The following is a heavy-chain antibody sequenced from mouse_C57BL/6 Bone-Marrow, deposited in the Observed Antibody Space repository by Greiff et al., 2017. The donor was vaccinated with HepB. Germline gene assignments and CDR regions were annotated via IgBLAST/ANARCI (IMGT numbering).Heavy chain of an antibody. Sequence: EVKLMESGGGLVQPGGSLKLSCAASGFTFSDYGMAWVRQAPRKGPEWVAFISNLAYSIYYADTVTGRFTISRENAKNTLYLEMSSLRSEDTAMYYCARSYYYGSSHWYFDVWGTVTTVTVSS. CDR1: GFTFSDYG. CDR3: ARSYYYGSSHWYFDV. CDR2: ISNLAYSI. D-gene: IGHD1-1*01. V-gene: IGHV5-15*01. J-gene: IGHJ1*03.